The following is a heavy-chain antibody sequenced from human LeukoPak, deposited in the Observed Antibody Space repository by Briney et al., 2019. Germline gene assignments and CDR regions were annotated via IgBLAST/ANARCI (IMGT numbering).Heavy chain of an antibody. CDR1: GFSFSNYD. D-gene: IGHD6-19*01. Sequence: PGGSLRLSCAASGFSFSNYDMHWVRQAPGKGLEWVALISNDGSNNNYADSVRGRFNISRDNSKNTLYLEVNSLRVEDTGVYYCAKEQWLINSFDNWGQGTLVAVSS. J-gene: IGHJ4*02. V-gene: IGHV3-30*18. CDR2: ISNDGSNN. CDR3: AKEQWLINSFDN.